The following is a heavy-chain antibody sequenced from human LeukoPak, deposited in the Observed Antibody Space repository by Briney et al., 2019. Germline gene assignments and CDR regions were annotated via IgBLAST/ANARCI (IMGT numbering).Heavy chain of an antibody. V-gene: IGHV3-7*01. D-gene: IGHD3-16*01. CDR1: GFTFSSYW. CDR3: ARAYDDA. J-gene: IGHJ3*01. Sequence: GGSLRLSCAASGFTFSSYWMTWVRQVPGKGLEWVANIKQDGSEKNYVDAVKGRFTISRDNAKNSVYLQMNSLRAEDTAVYYCARAYDDAWGQGKMVTVSS. CDR2: IKQDGSEK.